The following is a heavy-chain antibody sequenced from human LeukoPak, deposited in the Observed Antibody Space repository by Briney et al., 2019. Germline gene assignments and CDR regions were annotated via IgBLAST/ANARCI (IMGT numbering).Heavy chain of an antibody. CDR2: IYYSGSI. J-gene: IGHJ5*02. CDR3: ARAWDYGAFWFDP. D-gene: IGHD4-17*01. Sequence: SETLSLTCTVSGGSISSSSYYWGWIRQPPGKGLEWIGSIYYSGSIYYNPSLKSRVTISVDTSKNQFSLKLSSVTAADTAVYYCARAWDYGAFWFDPWGQGTLVTVSS. CDR1: GGSISSSSYY. V-gene: IGHV4-39*07.